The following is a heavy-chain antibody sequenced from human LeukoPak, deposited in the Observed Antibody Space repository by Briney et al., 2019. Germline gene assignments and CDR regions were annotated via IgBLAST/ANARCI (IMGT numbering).Heavy chain of an antibody. CDR2: ISAYNGNT. J-gene: IGHJ6*03. D-gene: IGHD6-13*01. CDR1: GYTFTSYA. Sequence: GASVKVSCKASGYTFTSYAISWVRQAPGQGLEWMGWISAYNGNTNYAQKLQGRVTMTTDTSTSTAYMELRSLRSDDTAVYYCARGKGSSSWYRYYYYMDVWGKGTTVTVSS. V-gene: IGHV1-18*01. CDR3: ARGKGSSSWYRYYYYMDV.